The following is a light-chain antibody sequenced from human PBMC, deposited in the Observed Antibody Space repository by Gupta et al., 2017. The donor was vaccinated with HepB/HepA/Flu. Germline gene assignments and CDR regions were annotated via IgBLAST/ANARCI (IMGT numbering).Light chain of an antibody. Sequence: DIQMTQSTSSVSASVGDRLTITCRASQGVRNWLAWYQQEPGKAPKLLISAASRLQGGVPSRFSGSGSGTDFTLTISSLQPEDFATYYCLQANSFPRTFGQGTKVEIK. CDR2: AAS. V-gene: IGKV1-12*01. CDR3: LQANSFPRT. J-gene: IGKJ1*01. CDR1: QGVRNW.